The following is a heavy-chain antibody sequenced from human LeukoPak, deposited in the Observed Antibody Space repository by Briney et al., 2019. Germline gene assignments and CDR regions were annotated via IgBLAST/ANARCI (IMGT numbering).Heavy chain of an antibody. J-gene: IGHJ6*03. CDR3: ARVGGSSTHYYYMDV. V-gene: IGHV3-7*01. CDR2: IKQDGSAK. Sequence: PGGSLRLSCAASGFTFSSYWMSWVRQAPGKGLEWVANIKQDGSAKYSVDSVKGRYTISRNTAKTSLYLQMNRLRAEDTAVYDCARVGGSSTHYYYMDVWGKGTTVTVSS. CDR1: GFTFSSYW. D-gene: IGHD2-2*01.